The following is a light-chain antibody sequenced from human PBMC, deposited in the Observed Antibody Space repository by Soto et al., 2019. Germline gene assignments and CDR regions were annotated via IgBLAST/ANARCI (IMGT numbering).Light chain of an antibody. CDR2: EVT. Sequence: QSALTQPASVSGSPGQSITISCPGTSGDIGRYNRVSWYQQHPGKAPKLIIYEVTDRPSGVSNRFSGSKSGNTASLTISGLQAEDEAEYYCSSYTNINTRACVFGTGTKVTVL. V-gene: IGLV2-14*01. CDR3: SSYTNINTRACV. CDR1: SGDIGRYNR. J-gene: IGLJ1*01.